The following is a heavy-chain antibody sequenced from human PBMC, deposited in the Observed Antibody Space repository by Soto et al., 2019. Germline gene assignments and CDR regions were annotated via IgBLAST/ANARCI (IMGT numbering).Heavy chain of an antibody. CDR1: GYTFTSYG. CDR3: ARDRIVVVTAATNYYYYRMDV. CDR2: ISAYNGNT. V-gene: IGHV1-18*04. D-gene: IGHD2-2*01. J-gene: IGHJ6*02. Sequence: ASVKVSCKASGYTFTSYGISWVRQAPGQGLEWMGWISAYNGNTNYAQKLQGRVTMTTDTSTSTAYMELRSLRSDDTAVYYCARDRIVVVTAATNYYYYRMDVWGQGTTVTVSS.